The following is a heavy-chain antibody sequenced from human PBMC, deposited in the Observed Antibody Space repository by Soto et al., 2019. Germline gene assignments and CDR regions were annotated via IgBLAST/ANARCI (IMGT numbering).Heavy chain of an antibody. D-gene: IGHD3-10*01. CDR2: IYYSGGT. Sequence: PSETLCLTCTVSGDSSSSGGYYWSWIRQHPGKGLEWIGYIYYSGGTYYNPSLKSRVTISVDTSKNQFSLKLSSMTAADTAVYYCARDRGALGMDVWGQGTTVTVSS. V-gene: IGHV4-31*03. CDR1: GDSSSSGGYY. J-gene: IGHJ6*02. CDR3: ARDRGALGMDV.